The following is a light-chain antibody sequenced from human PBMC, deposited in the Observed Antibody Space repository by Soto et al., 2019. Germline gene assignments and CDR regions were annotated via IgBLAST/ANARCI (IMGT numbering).Light chain of an antibody. CDR1: SSDVGSYNY. CDR2: EVS. Sequence: QSALTQPPSASGSPGQSVTISCTGTSSDVGSYNYVSWYQQNPGKAPKLIIYEVSKRPPVVPDRFSGSKSGNTASLSVSGLQAEDDGDYYCSSYAGSNIYVFGAGTKLTVL. J-gene: IGLJ1*01. CDR3: SSYAGSNIYV. V-gene: IGLV2-8*01.